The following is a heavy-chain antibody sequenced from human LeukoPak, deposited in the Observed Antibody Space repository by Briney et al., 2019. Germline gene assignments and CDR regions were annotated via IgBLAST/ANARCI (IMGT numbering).Heavy chain of an antibody. CDR2: ISGGSIK. Sequence: GGSLRLSCAASGFTFANCVMRWVRQTPWKGLEWVSSISGGSIKYYAESVKGRFTISRDNSKNMMYLQMNSLRAEDTAVYYCVRDVGGIYYVFGYWGQGTLVTVSS. D-gene: IGHD1-26*01. CDR1: GFTFANCV. V-gene: IGHV3-23*01. J-gene: IGHJ4*02. CDR3: VRDVGGIYYVFGY.